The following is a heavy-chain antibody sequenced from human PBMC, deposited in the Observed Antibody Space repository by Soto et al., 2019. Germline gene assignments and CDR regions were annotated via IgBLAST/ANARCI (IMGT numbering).Heavy chain of an antibody. D-gene: IGHD3-10*01. CDR2: INHSGST. V-gene: IGHV4-34*01. J-gene: IGHJ5*02. CDR1: GGSFSGYY. Sequence: QVQLQQWGAGLLKPSETLSLTCAVYGGSFSGYYWSWIRPPPGKGLEWIGEINHSGSTNYNPSLRSRVTISVDTSKNQFSLKLISVTAADTAVYYCERTLHPMMVRGTNWFDPWGQGTLVTVSS. CDR3: ERTLHPMMVRGTNWFDP.